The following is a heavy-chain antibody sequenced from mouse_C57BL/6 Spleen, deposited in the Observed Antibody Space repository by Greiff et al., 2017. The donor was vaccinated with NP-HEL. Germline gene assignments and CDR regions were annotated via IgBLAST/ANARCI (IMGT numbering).Heavy chain of an antibody. Sequence: QVTLKVSGPGILQSSQTLSLTCSFSGFSLSTSGMGVSWIRQPSGKGLEWLAHIYWDDDKRYNPSLKSRLTISKDTSRNQVFLKITSVDTADTATDYGARSYYYGSSYWYFDVWGTGTTVTVSS. CDR3: ARSYYYGSSYWYFDV. V-gene: IGHV8-12*01. CDR1: GFSLSTSGMG. J-gene: IGHJ1*03. D-gene: IGHD1-1*01. CDR2: IYWDDDK.